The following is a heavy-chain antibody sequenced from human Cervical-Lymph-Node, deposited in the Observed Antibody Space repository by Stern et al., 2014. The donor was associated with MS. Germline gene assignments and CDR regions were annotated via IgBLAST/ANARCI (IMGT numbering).Heavy chain of an antibody. CDR2: IIPVLTKP. CDR3: AREGRDVYNFDY. CDR1: GDTFSSHG. V-gene: IGHV1-69*01. Sequence: QVPLMQSGAEVKNPGSSVKVSCKVSGDTFSSHGISWVRQAPGQGLEWMGGIIPVLTKPKYSQKFEGRVTIIADEFTSTVYMELTSLKSNDTAVYFCAREGRDVYNFDYWGQGTLVSVSP. J-gene: IGHJ4*02. D-gene: IGHD5-24*01.